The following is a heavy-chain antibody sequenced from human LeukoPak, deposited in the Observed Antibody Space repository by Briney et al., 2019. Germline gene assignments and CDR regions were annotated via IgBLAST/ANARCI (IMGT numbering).Heavy chain of an antibody. Sequence: PSQTLSLTCTVSGGSISSGGYYWSWIRQPPGKGLEWIGYIYYSGSTNYNPSLKSRVTISVDTSKNQFSLKLSSVTAADTAVYYCARGDDSSDWGGQPGGFDIWGQGTMVTVSS. J-gene: IGHJ3*02. CDR3: ARGDDSSDWGGQPGGFDI. CDR2: IYYSGST. V-gene: IGHV4-61*08. D-gene: IGHD3-22*01. CDR1: GGSISSGGYY.